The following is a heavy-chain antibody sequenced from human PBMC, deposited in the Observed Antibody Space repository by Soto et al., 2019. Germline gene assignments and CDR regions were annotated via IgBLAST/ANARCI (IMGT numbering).Heavy chain of an antibody. CDR1: GGTFRTYS. CDR2: IIPILDIA. J-gene: IGHJ3*02. V-gene: IGHV1-69*08. CDR3: ARDNYPVVVPGAPEVGALDI. Sequence: QVQLVQSGAEVKKPGSSVKISCKVSGGTFRTYSISWVRQAPGQGLEWMGRIIPILDIANYAQKFQGRVTISADKSTRTADRVLRSLRSEDTAVFYCARDNYPVVVPGAPEVGALDIWGHGTMVTVSS. D-gene: IGHD2-2*01.